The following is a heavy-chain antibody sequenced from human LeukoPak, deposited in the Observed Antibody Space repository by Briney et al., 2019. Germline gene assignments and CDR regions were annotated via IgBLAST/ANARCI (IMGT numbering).Heavy chain of an antibody. CDR1: GYTFNTYA. Sequence: ASVKVSCKASGYTFNTYAMNWVRQAPGQGLEWMGWINTNTGNPTYAQGFTGRFVFSLDTSVSTAYLQISSLKAEDTAVYYCARRGSGQSGHAFDIWGQGTMVTVSS. J-gene: IGHJ3*02. D-gene: IGHD1-26*01. CDR2: INTNTGNP. CDR3: ARRGSGQSGHAFDI. V-gene: IGHV7-4-1*02.